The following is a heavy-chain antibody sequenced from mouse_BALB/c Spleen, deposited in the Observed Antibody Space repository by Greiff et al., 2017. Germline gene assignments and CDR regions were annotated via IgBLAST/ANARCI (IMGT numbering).Heavy chain of an antibody. Sequence: EVQLQQSGPELMKPGASVKISCKASGYSFTSYYMHWVKQSHGKSLEWIGYINPYNDGTKYNEKFKGKATLTSDKSSSTAYMELSSLTSEDSAVYYCAVGMIFDYWGQGTTLTVSS. CDR1: GYSFTSYY. V-gene: IGHV1-14*01. D-gene: IGHD2-4*01. CDR2: INPYNDGT. J-gene: IGHJ2*01. CDR3: AVGMIFDY.